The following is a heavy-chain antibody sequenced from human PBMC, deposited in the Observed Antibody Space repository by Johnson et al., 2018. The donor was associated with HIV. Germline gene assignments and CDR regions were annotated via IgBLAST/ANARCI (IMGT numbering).Heavy chain of an antibody. J-gene: IGHJ3*02. D-gene: IGHD6-13*01. CDR2: IRYDGSNK. Sequence: QVQLVESGGGVVQPGGSLRLSCAASGFTFSSYGMHWVRQAPGKGLEWVAFIRYDGSNKYYADSVKGRFTISRDNSKNTLYLQMNSLRAEDTAVYYCAKDIGMAAALGDAFDSWGQGTMVTVSS. CDR1: GFTFSSYG. CDR3: AKDIGMAAALGDAFDS. V-gene: IGHV3-30*02.